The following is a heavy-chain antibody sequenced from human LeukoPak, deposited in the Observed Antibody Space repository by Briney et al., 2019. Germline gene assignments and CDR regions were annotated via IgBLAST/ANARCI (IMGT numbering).Heavy chain of an antibody. CDR2: IYYTGNT. CDR3: ASIPGISMSAYYFDY. D-gene: IGHD3-10*02. J-gene: IGHJ4*02. V-gene: IGHV4-39*01. Sequence: SETLSLTCTVSGGSISSSSYYWGWIRQPPGKGLEWIGTIYYTGNTYYNPSLKSRVTISVDTSKNQFSLKLSSVTAADTAVYYCASIPGISMSAYYFDYWGQGTLVTVSS. CDR1: GGSISSSSYY.